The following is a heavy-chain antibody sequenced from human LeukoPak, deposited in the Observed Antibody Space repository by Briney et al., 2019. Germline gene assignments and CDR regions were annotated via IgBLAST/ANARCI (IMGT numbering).Heavy chain of an antibody. V-gene: IGHV4-59*08. J-gene: IGHJ4*02. CDR2: IYYTVST. Sequence: SETLSLTCTLSGGSISSYYWSWIRQPPGKALEGIAYIYYTVSTNYKPSLKSRVIISVDTSNNEFSVRLSSVTAADPAVYYSARHVYGDNSGFDYWGQGTLVTVSS. CDR1: GGSISSYY. CDR3: ARHVYGDNSGFDY. D-gene: IGHD4-23*01.